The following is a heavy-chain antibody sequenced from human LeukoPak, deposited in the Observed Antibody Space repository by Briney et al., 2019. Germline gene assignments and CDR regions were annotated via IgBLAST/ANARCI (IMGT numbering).Heavy chain of an antibody. CDR2: IYYSGST. Sequence: PSETLSLTCTVSGGSISSSSYYWGWIRQPPGKGLEWIGSIYYSGSTYYNPSFKSRVTISVDTSKNQFSLKLSSVTAADTAVYYCARQTPGLAVADYNWFDPWGQGTLVTVSS. D-gene: IGHD6-19*01. J-gene: IGHJ5*02. V-gene: IGHV4-39*01. CDR3: ARQTPGLAVADYNWFDP. CDR1: GGSISSSSYY.